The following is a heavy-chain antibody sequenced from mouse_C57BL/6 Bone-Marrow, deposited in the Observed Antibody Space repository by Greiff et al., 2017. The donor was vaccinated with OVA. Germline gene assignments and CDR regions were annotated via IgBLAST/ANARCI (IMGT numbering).Heavy chain of an antibody. CDR1: GYTFTSYW. J-gene: IGHJ3*01. V-gene: IGHV1-55*01. D-gene: IGHD1-1*01. Sequence: VQLQQSGAELVKPGASVKMSCKASGYTFTSYWITWVKQRPGQGLEWIGDIYPGSGSTNYNEKFKSKATLTVDTSSSTAYMQLSSLTSEDSAVYYCARGIPITTVVAPFAYWGQGTLVTVSA. CDR3: ARGIPITTVVAPFAY. CDR2: IYPGSGST.